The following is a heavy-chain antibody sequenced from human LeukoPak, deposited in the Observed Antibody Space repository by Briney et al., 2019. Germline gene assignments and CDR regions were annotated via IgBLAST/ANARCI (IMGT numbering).Heavy chain of an antibody. CDR2: IYPGDSKT. Sequence: GESLKISCKASGYSFSSYWIGWVRQMRGKGLEWVGIIYPGDSKTRYSPSFQGQVTISVDKSISTAYLQWSSLKASDSAIYYCARPQYGACDYWGQGTRVTVSS. CDR3: ARPQYGACDY. V-gene: IGHV5-51*01. J-gene: IGHJ4*02. D-gene: IGHD4-17*01. CDR1: GYSFSSYW.